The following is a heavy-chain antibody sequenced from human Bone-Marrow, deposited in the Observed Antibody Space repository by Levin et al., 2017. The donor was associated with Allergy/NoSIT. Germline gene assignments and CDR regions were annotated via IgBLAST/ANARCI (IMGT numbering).Heavy chain of an antibody. Sequence: SETLSLTCAVSGYSISSGYYWGWIRQPPGKGLEWIGSIYHSGSTYYNPSLKSRVTISVDTSKNQFSLKLSSVTAADTAVYYCAREVVGMITFGGVIVKDWFDPWGQGTLVTVSS. J-gene: IGHJ5*02. CDR2: IYHSGST. V-gene: IGHV4-38-2*02. CDR3: AREVVGMITFGGVIVKDWFDP. CDR1: GYSISSGYY. D-gene: IGHD3-16*02.